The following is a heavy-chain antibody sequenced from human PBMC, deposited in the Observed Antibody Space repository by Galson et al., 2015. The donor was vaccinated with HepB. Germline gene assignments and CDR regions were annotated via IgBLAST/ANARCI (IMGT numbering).Heavy chain of an antibody. Sequence: SLRLSCAASGFTFSSYAMSWVRQAPGKGLKWVSAISGSGGSTYYADSVKGRFTISRDNSKNTLYLQMNSLRAEDTAVYYCAKLGARYSYGYLDYWGQGTPVTVSS. CDR3: AKLGARYSYGYLDY. J-gene: IGHJ4*02. CDR2: ISGSGGST. D-gene: IGHD5-18*01. V-gene: IGHV3-23*01. CDR1: GFTFSSYA.